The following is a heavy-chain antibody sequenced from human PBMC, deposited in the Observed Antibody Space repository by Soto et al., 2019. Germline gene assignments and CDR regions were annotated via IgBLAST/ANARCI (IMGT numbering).Heavy chain of an antibody. CDR3: AHYFYGVTDY. Sequence: QITLKESGPTLVKPTQTLTLTCTFSGFSLSTSGVGVGWIRQPPGKALEWLALIYWDDDKRYSPSLKSRLTNTKDTSKTQVVLTMTNMDPLDTATYYCAHYFYGVTDYWGQGTLVTVSS. V-gene: IGHV2-5*02. J-gene: IGHJ4*02. CDR2: IYWDDDK. CDR1: GFSLSTSGVG. D-gene: IGHD2-21*02.